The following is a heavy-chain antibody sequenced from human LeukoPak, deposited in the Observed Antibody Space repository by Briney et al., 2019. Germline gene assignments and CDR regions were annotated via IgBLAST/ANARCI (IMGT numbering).Heavy chain of an antibody. J-gene: IGHJ5*02. CDR3: AKNGQSGFSFDP. CDR2: IYTSGST. D-gene: IGHD2-8*01. CDR1: GGSTSSYY. Sequence: SETLSLTCTVSGGSTSSYYWSWIRQPAGKGLEWIGRIYTSGSTNYNPSLKSRVTMSVDTSKNQFSLKLSSVTAADTAVYYCAKNGQSGFSFDPWGQGTLVTVSS. V-gene: IGHV4-4*07.